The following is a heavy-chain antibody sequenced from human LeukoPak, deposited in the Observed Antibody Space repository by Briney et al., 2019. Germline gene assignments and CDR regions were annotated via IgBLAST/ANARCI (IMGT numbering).Heavy chain of an antibody. CDR1: GFTFNIYW. J-gene: IGHJ4*02. Sequence: GGSLRLSCAASGFTFNIYWMSWVRQAPGKGLEWVANINQDGSDKYYVDSAKGRFTISRDNAKNSLYLQMNSLRAEDTAVYYCARRDGYNTFYFEYWGQGTLVTVSS. D-gene: IGHD5-24*01. CDR2: INQDGSDK. V-gene: IGHV3-7*01. CDR3: ARRDGYNTFYFEY.